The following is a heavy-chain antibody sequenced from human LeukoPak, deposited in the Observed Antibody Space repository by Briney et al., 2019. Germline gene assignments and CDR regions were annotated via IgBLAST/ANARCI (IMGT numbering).Heavy chain of an antibody. V-gene: IGHV4-59*08. J-gene: IGHJ4*02. CDR2: IYYSGST. D-gene: IGHD3-22*01. CDR1: GGSISSYY. CDR3: AKGGIDSSGYYFPFDY. Sequence: SETLSLTCTVSGGSISSYYWSWIRQPPGKGLEWIGYIYYSGSTNYNPSLKSRVTISVDTSKNQFSLKLSSVTAADTAVYYCAKGGIDSSGYYFPFDYWGQGTLVTVSS.